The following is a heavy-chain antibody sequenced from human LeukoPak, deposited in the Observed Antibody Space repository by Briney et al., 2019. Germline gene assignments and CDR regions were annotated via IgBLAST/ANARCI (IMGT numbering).Heavy chain of an antibody. CDR1: GFTFSSYW. Sequence: PGRSLRLSCAASGFTFSSYWMHWVRQAPGKGLVWVSRINSDGSSTSYADSVKGRFTISRDNAKNTLYLQMNSLRAEDTAVYYCARGDSSGWDYYYYGMDVWGQGTTVTVSS. D-gene: IGHD6-19*01. CDR3: ARGDSSGWDYYYYGMDV. V-gene: IGHV3-74*01. J-gene: IGHJ6*02. CDR2: INSDGSST.